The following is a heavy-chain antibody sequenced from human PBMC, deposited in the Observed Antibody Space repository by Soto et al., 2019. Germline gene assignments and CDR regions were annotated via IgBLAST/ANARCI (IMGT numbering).Heavy chain of an antibody. D-gene: IGHD3-10*01. CDR1: VFTFSSYA. J-gene: IGHJ5*02. CDR2: ISGGGGVST. CDR3: AKDAISMVRGVNNWLDP. V-gene: IGHV3-23*01. Sequence: XGSLRLSCASSVFTFSSYAMTCVRHSPGKWLEWVSGISGGGGVSTYYADSVKGRFTISRDNSMNTLYLQMNRLRAEDTAVYYCAKDAISMVRGVNNWLDPWGQGTLDTVSS.